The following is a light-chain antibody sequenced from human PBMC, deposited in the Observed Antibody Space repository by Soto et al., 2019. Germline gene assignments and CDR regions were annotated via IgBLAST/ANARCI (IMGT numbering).Light chain of an antibody. CDR2: DAS. J-gene: IGKJ5*01. CDR3: QQRQYWPPIT. Sequence: VLTQSPGTLSLSPGGRATLSCRASQNINNNYLAWYQQKPGQAPRLLIYDASNRAAGIPARFSGSGSGTDFTLTISSLEPEDFAIYYCQQRQYWPPITFGQGTRLEIK. CDR1: QNINNNY. V-gene: IGKV3-11*01.